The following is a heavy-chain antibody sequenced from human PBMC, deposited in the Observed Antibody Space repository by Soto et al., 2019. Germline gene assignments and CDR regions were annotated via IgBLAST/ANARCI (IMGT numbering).Heavy chain of an antibody. CDR3: ARQPDSSSPNGIYGYYMDV. D-gene: IGHD6-6*01. CDR2: IYPGDSDT. J-gene: IGHJ6*03. Sequence: GESLKISCKGSGYSFTSYWIGWVRQMPGKGLEWMGIIYPGDSDTRYSPSFQGQVTISADKSISTAYLQWSSLKASDTAMYYCARQPDSSSPNGIYGYYMDVWGKGTTVTVSS. V-gene: IGHV5-51*01. CDR1: GYSFTSYW.